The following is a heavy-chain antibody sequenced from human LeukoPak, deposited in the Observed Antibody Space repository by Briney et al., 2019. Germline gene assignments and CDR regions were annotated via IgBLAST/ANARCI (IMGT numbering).Heavy chain of an antibody. CDR1: GFTFSSYG. CDR2: ISSSSSYI. CDR3: ARGRRLEFDY. V-gene: IGHV3-21*01. D-gene: IGHD1-1*01. Sequence: GGSLRLSCAASGFTFSSYGMHWVRQAPGKGLEWVSSISSSSSYIYYADSVKGRFTISRDNAKNSLYLQMNSLRAEDTAVYYCARGRRLEFDYWGQGTLVTVSS. J-gene: IGHJ4*02.